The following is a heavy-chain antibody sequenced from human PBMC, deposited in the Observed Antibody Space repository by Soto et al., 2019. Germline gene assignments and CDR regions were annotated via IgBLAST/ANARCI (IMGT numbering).Heavy chain of an antibody. J-gene: IGHJ4*02. V-gene: IGHV3-30*18. CDR1: GFTFNSYG. CDR2: ISHDGSKT. Sequence: GGSLRLSCAASGFTFNSYGIHWVRQAPGKGLEWVAVISHDGSKTNYADSVKGRVTISRDNSKDTVYLQMNSLRAEDTAVYYCAKDGGYSGYDALEYFDYWGQGTLVTVSS. CDR3: AKDGGYSGYDALEYFDY. D-gene: IGHD5-12*01.